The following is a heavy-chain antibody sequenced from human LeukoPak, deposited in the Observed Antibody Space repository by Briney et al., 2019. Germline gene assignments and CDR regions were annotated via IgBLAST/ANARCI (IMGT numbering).Heavy chain of an antibody. Sequence: PSETLSLTCTVSGGSISSSSYYWGWIRQPPGKGLEWIGSIYYSGSTYYNPSLKSRVTISVDTSKNQFSLKLSSVTAADTAVYYCARGPNLFDYWGQGTLVTVSS. J-gene: IGHJ4*02. V-gene: IGHV4-39*07. CDR2: IYYSGST. CDR3: ARGPNLFDY. CDR1: GGSISSSSYY. D-gene: IGHD1-14*01.